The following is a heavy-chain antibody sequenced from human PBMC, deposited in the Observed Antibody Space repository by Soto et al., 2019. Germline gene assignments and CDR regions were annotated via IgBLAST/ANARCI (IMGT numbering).Heavy chain of an antibody. Sequence: QVQLVQSGAEVKKPGSSVKVSCKASGGTFSSYTISWVRQAPGQGLEWMGRIIPILGIANYAQKFQGRVTITADKSTNTAYMELSSVGSENTAVYSWARSDNKDGPAISDAHWGQGTLVTVSS. CDR1: GGTFSSYT. CDR3: ARSDNKDGPAISDAH. CDR2: IIPILGIA. V-gene: IGHV1-69*02. J-gene: IGHJ4*02. D-gene: IGHD3-3*01.